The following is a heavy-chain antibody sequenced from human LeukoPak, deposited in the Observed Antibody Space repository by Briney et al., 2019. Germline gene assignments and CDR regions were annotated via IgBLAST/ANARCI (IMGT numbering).Heavy chain of an antibody. J-gene: IGHJ4*02. CDR2: IYSGGST. Sequence: GGSLRLSCAASGFTVSSNYMSWVRQAPGKGLEWVSVIYSGGSTYYADSVKGRFTISRDNSKSTLYLQMNSLRAEDTAVYYCAREGYYDSSGYQYYFDYWGQGTLVTVSS. CDR1: GFTVSSNY. V-gene: IGHV3-53*01. D-gene: IGHD3-22*01. CDR3: AREGYYDSSGYQYYFDY.